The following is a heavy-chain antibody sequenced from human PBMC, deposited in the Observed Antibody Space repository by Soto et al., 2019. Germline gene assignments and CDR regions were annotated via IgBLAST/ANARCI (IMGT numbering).Heavy chain of an antibody. V-gene: IGHV1-69*13. CDR1: GVTFSSYA. Sequence: SVKVSCTSSGVTFSSYAISLVRQAPGQGLEWMGGIIPIFGTANYAQKFQVRVTITADESTSTAYMELSSLRSEDTAVYYCARVDSTGYYRAKSFFEYWGQGTLVTVSS. J-gene: IGHJ4*02. CDR3: ARVDSTGYYRAKSFFEY. D-gene: IGHD3-9*01. CDR2: IIPIFGTA.